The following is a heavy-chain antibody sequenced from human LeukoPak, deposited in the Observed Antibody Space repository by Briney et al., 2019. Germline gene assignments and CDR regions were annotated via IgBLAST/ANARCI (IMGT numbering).Heavy chain of an antibody. Sequence: PSQTLSLTCTVSGGSISSGSYYWSWIRQPAGKGLEWIGRIYTSRSTNYNPSLKSRVTISVDTSKNQFSLKLSSVTAADTAVYYCAREESLRFLEWLWDYWGQGTLVTVSS. CDR3: AREESLRFLEWLWDY. J-gene: IGHJ4*02. CDR2: IYTSRST. D-gene: IGHD3-3*01. V-gene: IGHV4-61*02. CDR1: GGSISSGSYY.